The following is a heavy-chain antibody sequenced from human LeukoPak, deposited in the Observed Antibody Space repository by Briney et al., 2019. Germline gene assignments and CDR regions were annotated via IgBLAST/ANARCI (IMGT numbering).Heavy chain of an antibody. CDR2: IYPGDSDT. V-gene: IGHV5-51*01. D-gene: IGHD6-13*01. J-gene: IGHJ4*02. CDR1: GYSFIGYW. Sequence: EESLKISCKGSGYSFIGYWIAWVRQMPGKGLEWMGVIYPGDSDTRYSPSFQGQVTISADKSISTAYLQWSSLKASDTAMYYCARQEGSTWYVDYWGQGTLVTVSS. CDR3: ARQEGSTWYVDY.